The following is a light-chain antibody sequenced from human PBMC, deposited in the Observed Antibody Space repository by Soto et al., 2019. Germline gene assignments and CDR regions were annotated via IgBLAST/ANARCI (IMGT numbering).Light chain of an antibody. J-gene: IGLJ1*01. CDR2: EVS. CDR1: SSDVGSYNF. V-gene: IGLV2-23*02. CDR3: CSYASNSTRNYV. Sequence: QSALTQPASVSGSPGQSITISCTGTSSDVGSYNFVSWYQQYPGKAPKLMIYEVSKRPSGVSNRFSGSKSGNTATLTISGLQAEDEADYYCCSYASNSTRNYVFGTGTKVTVL.